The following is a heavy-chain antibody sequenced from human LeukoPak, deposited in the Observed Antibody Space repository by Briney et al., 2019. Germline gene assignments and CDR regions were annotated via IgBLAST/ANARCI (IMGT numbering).Heavy chain of an antibody. CDR2: ISAYNGNT. Sequence: ASVQVSGTASGYTLTSYGISWVRPAPGQGLEGMGWISAYNGNTNYPQKLQGRVTMTTDTSTSTACMELRSLRSDDTAVYYCARTSGVVELSWFDPWGQGTLVTVSS. CDR1: GYTLTSYG. V-gene: IGHV1-18*01. J-gene: IGHJ5*02. D-gene: IGHD2-2*01. CDR3: ARTSGVVELSWFDP.